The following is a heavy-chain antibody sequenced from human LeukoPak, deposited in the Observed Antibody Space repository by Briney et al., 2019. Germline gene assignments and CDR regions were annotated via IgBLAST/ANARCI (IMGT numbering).Heavy chain of an antibody. Sequence: GGSLRLSCAASGFTFSSYDMHWVRQPTGKGLEWVSAIGTAGDTYYSDSVKGRFTISREDAKNSLYLQMNNLRAGDTAVYFCPRGHMLTGYYNFAWFDPWGQGTLVTVSS. CDR1: GFTFSSYD. J-gene: IGHJ5*02. V-gene: IGHV3-13*01. CDR3: PRGHMLTGYYNFAWFDP. CDR2: IGTAGDT. D-gene: IGHD3-9*01.